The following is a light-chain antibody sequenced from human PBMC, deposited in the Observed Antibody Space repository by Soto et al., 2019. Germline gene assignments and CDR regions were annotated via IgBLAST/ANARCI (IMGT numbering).Light chain of an antibody. CDR1: QSVSSSY. CDR2: GES. J-gene: IGKJ1*01. CDR3: QPYRTSHPT. V-gene: IGKV3-20*01. Sequence: VLAESAGSMYLAPGERATLSCSASQSVSSSYLAWYHQKPGQSPMLLIYGESSRATGITDRFSGSGSGTDLTLTISRLETADFAVQHCQPYRTSHPTFAQGPNV.